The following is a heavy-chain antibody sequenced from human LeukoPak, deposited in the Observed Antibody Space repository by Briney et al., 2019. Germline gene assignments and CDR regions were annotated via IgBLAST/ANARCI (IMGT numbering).Heavy chain of an antibody. Sequence: ASVKVSCKAFGYTFTNYYMHWVRQAPGQGLEWMGLINPSGGSTRLAQKFQGRVTLTRDTSTSTVYLELSSLRSEDTAVYYCAREGYGAGVKYGMDVWGQGTTVTVSS. D-gene: IGHD3-10*01. V-gene: IGHV1-46*01. CDR3: AREGYGAGVKYGMDV. J-gene: IGHJ6*02. CDR1: GYTFTNYY. CDR2: INPSGGST.